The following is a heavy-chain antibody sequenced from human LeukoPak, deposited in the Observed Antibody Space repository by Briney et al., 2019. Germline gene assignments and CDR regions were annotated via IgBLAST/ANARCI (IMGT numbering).Heavy chain of an antibody. Sequence: PSETLSLTCAVYGGSFSGYYWSWLRQPPGKGLEWIGEINHSGSTNYNPSLKSRVTISVDTSKNQFSLKLSSVTAADTAVYYCARGGEAIFGVVPNYFDYWGQGTLVTVSS. J-gene: IGHJ4*02. CDR1: GGSFSGYY. D-gene: IGHD3-3*01. CDR3: ARGGEAIFGVVPNYFDY. V-gene: IGHV4-34*01. CDR2: INHSGST.